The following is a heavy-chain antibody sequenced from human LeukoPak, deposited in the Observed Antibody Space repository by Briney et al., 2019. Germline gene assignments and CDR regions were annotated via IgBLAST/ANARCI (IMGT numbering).Heavy chain of an antibody. Sequence: ASVKVSRKASGYTFTSYGISWVRQAPGQGLEWMGWISAYNGNTNYAQKLQGRVTMTTDTSTSTAYMELRSLRSGDTAVYYCATMVRGVNWFDPWGQGTLVTVSS. CDR1: GYTFTSYG. V-gene: IGHV1-18*01. D-gene: IGHD3-10*01. J-gene: IGHJ5*02. CDR2: ISAYNGNT. CDR3: ATMVRGVNWFDP.